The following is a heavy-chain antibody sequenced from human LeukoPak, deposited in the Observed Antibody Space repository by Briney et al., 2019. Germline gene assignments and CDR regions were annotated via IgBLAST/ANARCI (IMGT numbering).Heavy chain of an antibody. CDR1: GFTFSDAW. D-gene: IGHD2-2*02. J-gene: IGHJ4*02. V-gene: IGHV3-15*01. CDR3: TSRLVVPAAIYYLDF. Sequence: GGSLRLSCAASGFTFSDAWMTWIRQAPGKGLEWVGRIKSKTDGGTTDYGAPVKGRFTISRDDPKNTLYLHMKSLKTEDTAVYYCTSRLVVPAAIYYLDFWGQGILVTVSS. CDR2: IKSKTDGGTT.